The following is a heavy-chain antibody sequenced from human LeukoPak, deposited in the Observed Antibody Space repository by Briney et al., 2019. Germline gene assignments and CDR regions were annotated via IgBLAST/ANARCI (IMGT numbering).Heavy chain of an antibody. CDR1: GGTFSSYT. CDR2: IIPILGIA. CDR3: ASNEKRTYCSSTSCSYFDH. D-gene: IGHD2-2*01. J-gene: IGHJ4*02. V-gene: IGHV1-69*02. Sequence: SVKVSCKASGGTFSSYTISWVRQAPGQGLEWMGRIIPILGIANYAQKFQGRVTITADKSTSTAYMELSSLRSEDTAVYYCASNEKRTYCSSTSCSYFDHWGQGTLVTVSS.